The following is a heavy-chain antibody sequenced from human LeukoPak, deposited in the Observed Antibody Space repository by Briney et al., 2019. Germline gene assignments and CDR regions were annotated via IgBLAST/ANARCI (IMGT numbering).Heavy chain of an antibody. J-gene: IGHJ6*03. CDR2: IYYSGST. V-gene: IGHV4-39*01. D-gene: IGHD3-9*01. CDR3: ARLADYDILTGPMGV. Sequence: SETLSLTCTVSGGSISSSSYYWGWIRQPPGKGLEWIGSIYYSGSTYYNPSLKSRVTISVDTSKNQFPLKLSSVTAADTAVYYCARLADYDILTGPMGVWGKGTTVTVSS. CDR1: GGSISSSSYY.